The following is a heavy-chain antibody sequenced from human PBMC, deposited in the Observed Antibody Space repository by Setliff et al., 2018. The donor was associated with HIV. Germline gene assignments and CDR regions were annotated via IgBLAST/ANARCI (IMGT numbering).Heavy chain of an antibody. Sequence: SETLSLTCAVYGGSFSDYYWTWIRQSPRKGLEWIGEINHRGSTNYNPSLKSRVTVSVDTSKNQFSLKLGSVTAADTAVYYCARESPSSSWFYFDFWGQGTLVTSPQ. V-gene: IGHV4-34*01. CDR3: ARESPSSSWFYFDF. CDR2: INHRGST. J-gene: IGHJ4*02. D-gene: IGHD6-13*01. CDR1: GGSFSDYY.